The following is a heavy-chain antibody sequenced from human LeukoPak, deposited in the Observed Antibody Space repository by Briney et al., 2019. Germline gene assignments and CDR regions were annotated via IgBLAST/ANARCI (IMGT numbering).Heavy chain of an antibody. CDR1: GYTFINYA. CDR3: ARPNSGFVN. D-gene: IGHD5-12*01. CDR2: INAASDDT. Sequence: ASVKVSCKASGYTFINYAIHWVRQAPGHGLEWMGRINAASDDTKYSQKFQGRVTITRDTSANTAYMELNSLTSEDTAVYYCARPNSGFVNWGQGTLVTVSS. V-gene: IGHV1-3*01. J-gene: IGHJ4*02.